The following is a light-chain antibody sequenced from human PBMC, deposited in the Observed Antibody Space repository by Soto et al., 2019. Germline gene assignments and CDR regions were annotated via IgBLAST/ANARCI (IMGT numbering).Light chain of an antibody. Sequence: QSVLTQPASVSGSPGQSITISCTGTSSDVGGYNYVSWYQLHPGKAPKLIIYEVSNRPSGVSNRFSGSKSGNTASLTISGLQAEDEADYCCNSYTSSTAYVFGTGTKLTVL. CDR2: EVS. J-gene: IGLJ1*01. CDR1: SSDVGGYNY. CDR3: NSYTSSTAYV. V-gene: IGLV2-14*01.